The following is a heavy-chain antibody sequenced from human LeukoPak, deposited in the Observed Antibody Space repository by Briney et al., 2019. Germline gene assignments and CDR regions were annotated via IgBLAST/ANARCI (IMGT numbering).Heavy chain of an antibody. CDR1: GFTFSSYA. Sequence: GGSLRLSCAASGFTFSSYAMSWVRQAPGKGLEWVSAISGSGGSTYYADSVKGRFTISRDNSKNTVSLQMESLRAEDTALYYCAKDYAVGSIDYWGQGTLVTVSS. CDR3: AKDYAVGSIDY. D-gene: IGHD3-16*01. CDR2: ISGSGGST. V-gene: IGHV3-23*01. J-gene: IGHJ4*02.